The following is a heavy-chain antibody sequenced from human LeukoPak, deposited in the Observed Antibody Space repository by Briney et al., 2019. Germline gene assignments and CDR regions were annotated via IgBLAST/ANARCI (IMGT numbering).Heavy chain of an antibody. CDR2: INLSSGGT. Sequence: ASVKVSCKASGYTFTDYYMHWVRQAPGQGLEWMGWINLSSGGTNYAQMFQGRVTMTRDTSISTAYMELSRLRSDDTAVYYCARDIPPRYYYDSSGYETWGQGTLVTVSS. J-gene: IGHJ4*02. V-gene: IGHV1-2*02. CDR3: ARDIPPRYYYDSSGYET. CDR1: GYTFTDYY. D-gene: IGHD3-22*01.